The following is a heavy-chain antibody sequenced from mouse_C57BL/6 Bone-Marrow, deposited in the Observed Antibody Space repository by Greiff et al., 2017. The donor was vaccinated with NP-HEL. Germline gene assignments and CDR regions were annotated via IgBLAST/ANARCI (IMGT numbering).Heavy chain of an antibody. V-gene: IGHV1-19*01. CDR3: ARGYDSWLAY. J-gene: IGHJ3*01. CDR1: GYTFTDYY. CDR2: INPYNGGT. Sequence: VQLQQSGPVLVKPGASVKMSCKASGYTFTDYYMNWVKQSHGKSLEWIGVINPYNGGTSYNQKFKGKATLTVDKSSSTAYMELNSLTSEDSAVYYCARGYDSWLAYWGQGTLVTVSA. D-gene: IGHD2-3*01.